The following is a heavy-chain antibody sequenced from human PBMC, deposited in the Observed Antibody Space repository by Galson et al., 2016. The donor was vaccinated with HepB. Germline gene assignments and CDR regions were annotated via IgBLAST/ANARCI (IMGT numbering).Heavy chain of an antibody. CDR3: ARDPMRFASDL. J-gene: IGHJ3*01. CDR2: INPDGSQT. Sequence: SLRLSCAASGFTFRTSRMSWVRQPPGKGPEWVANINPDGSQTYYVDSVKGRFNISKDNAKNSLYLRMNSLRADDTAFYYCARDPMRFASDLWGQGTMVTVYS. V-gene: IGHV3-7*01. CDR1: GFTFRTSR.